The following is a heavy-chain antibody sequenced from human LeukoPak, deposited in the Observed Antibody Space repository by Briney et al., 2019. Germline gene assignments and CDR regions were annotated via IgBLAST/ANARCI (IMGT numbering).Heavy chain of an antibody. CDR2: IYYSGST. CDR3: ARSLGAQLPPIH. D-gene: IGHD2-2*01. J-gene: IGHJ4*02. V-gene: IGHV4-59*01. Sequence: PSETLSLTCTVSGDSISRYYWSWIRQPPGKGPEWIGYIYYSGSTNYNPSLKSRVTISIDTPKNQFSLRLTSVTAADTAVYYCARSLGAQLPPIHWGQGTLVTVSS. CDR1: GDSISRYY.